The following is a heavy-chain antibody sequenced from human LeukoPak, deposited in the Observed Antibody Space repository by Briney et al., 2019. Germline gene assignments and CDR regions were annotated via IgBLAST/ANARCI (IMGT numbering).Heavy chain of an antibody. CDR2: IKQDGSEK. D-gene: IGHD3-3*01. CDR1: GFTFSSYA. Sequence: GGSLRLSCAASGFTFSSYAMSWVRQAPGKGLEWVANIKQDGSEKYYVDSVKGRFTISRDNAENSLYLQMNSLRAEDTAVYYCARCPDFWSGYADYWGQGTLVTVSS. CDR3: ARCPDFWSGYADY. J-gene: IGHJ4*02. V-gene: IGHV3-7*01.